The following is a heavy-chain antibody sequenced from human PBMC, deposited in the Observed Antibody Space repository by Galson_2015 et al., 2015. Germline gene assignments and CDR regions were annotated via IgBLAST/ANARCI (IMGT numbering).Heavy chain of an antibody. V-gene: IGHV4-30-4*01. J-gene: IGHJ5*02. CDR3: AITPPFCSNGVCSTLGWFDP. D-gene: IGHD2-8*01. CDR1: GGSISSGDYY. Sequence: TLSLTCIVSGGSISSGDYYWNWVHQSPGKGLEWIGYIYYSGSTYYNPSLKSRVAISVDTSKNHFSLKLTSVTAADTAVYYCAITPPFCSNGVCSTLGWFDPWGQGTLLTVSS. CDR2: IYYSGST.